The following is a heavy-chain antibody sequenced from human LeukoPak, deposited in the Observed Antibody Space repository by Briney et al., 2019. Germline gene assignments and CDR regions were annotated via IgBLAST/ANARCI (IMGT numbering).Heavy chain of an antibody. CDR3: TRLSRSYGFSTTNLQYYYYYYMDV. CDR1: GFTFSGSA. D-gene: IGHD5-18*01. V-gene: IGHV3-73*01. Sequence: GGSLRLSCAASGFTFSGSAMHWVRQASGKGLEWVGRIRSKANSYATAYAASVKGRFTNSRDDSKNTAYLQMNSLKTEDTAVYYCTRLSRSYGFSTTNLQYYYYYYMDVWGKGTTVTVSS. CDR2: IRSKANSYAT. J-gene: IGHJ6*03.